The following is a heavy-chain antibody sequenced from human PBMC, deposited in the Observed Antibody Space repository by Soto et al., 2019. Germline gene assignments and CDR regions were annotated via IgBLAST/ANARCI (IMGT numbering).Heavy chain of an antibody. CDR2: IIPIFGTA. Sequence: QVQLVQSGAEVKKPGSSVKVSCKASGGTFSSYAISWVRQAPGQGLEWMGGIIPIFGTANYAQKFQGRVTITADESTSTAYMELSSLRSEDTAVYYCARGHPVGAIDSGYYFDYWGQGTLVTVSS. CDR1: GGTFSSYA. J-gene: IGHJ4*02. V-gene: IGHV1-69*01. CDR3: ARGHPVGAIDSGYYFDY. D-gene: IGHD1-26*01.